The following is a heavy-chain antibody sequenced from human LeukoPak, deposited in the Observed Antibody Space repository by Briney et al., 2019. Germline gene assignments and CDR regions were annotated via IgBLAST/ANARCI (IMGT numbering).Heavy chain of an antibody. CDR2: INQDGSTK. CDR1: VFTFSNYW. D-gene: IGHD1-1*01. Sequence: GGSLRLSCAASVFTFSNYWMSWVRQAPGKGLEWVANINQDGSTKYYVDSVKGRFTISRDNAKNSLYLQMNSLRAEDTAVYYCAQLFYYYYYMDVCGNGTTVTVS. V-gene: IGHV3-7*01. J-gene: IGHJ6*03. CDR3: AQLFYYYYYMDV.